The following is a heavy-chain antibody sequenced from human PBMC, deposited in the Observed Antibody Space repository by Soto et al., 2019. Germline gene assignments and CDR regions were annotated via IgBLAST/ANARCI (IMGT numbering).Heavy chain of an antibody. J-gene: IGHJ5*02. CDR3: ARVISMVRGVIDNWFDP. CDR1: GGTFSSYA. Sequence: QVPLVQSGAEVKKPGSSVTVSCKASGGTFSSYAIHWVRQAPGQRLEWMGGIIPMYGPAKYAQRFQGRVTITADESTTTVYMELTSLASQDTAVYYCARVISMVRGVIDNWFDPWGHGTLVTVSS. CDR2: IIPMYGPA. D-gene: IGHD3-10*01. V-gene: IGHV1-69*01.